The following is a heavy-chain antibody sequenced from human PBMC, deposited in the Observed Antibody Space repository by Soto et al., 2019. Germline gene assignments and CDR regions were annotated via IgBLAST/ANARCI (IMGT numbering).Heavy chain of an antibody. Sequence: PSETLSLTCTVSGGSISSSSYYWGWIRQPPGKGLEWIGSIYYSGSTYYNPSLKSRVTISVDTSKNQFSLKLSSVTAADTAVYYCASLPPDYDSSGYYFDYWGQGTLVTVSS. J-gene: IGHJ4*02. V-gene: IGHV4-39*01. D-gene: IGHD3-22*01. CDR1: GGSISSSSYY. CDR2: IYYSGST. CDR3: ASLPPDYDSSGYYFDY.